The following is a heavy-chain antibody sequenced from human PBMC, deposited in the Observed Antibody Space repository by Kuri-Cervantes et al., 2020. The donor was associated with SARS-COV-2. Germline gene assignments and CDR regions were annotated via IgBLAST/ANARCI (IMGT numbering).Heavy chain of an antibody. CDR2: MNPNSGNT. Sequence: ASVKVSCKASGYTFTSYDINWVRQATGQGLEWMGWMNPNSGNTGYAQKFQGRVTITRNTSISTAYMELSSLRSEDTAVYYCASGGNDINDWYFDLWGRGTLVTVSS. J-gene: IGHJ2*01. CDR1: GYTFTSYD. V-gene: IGHV1-8*03. D-gene: IGHD2-8*01. CDR3: ASGGNDINDWYFDL.